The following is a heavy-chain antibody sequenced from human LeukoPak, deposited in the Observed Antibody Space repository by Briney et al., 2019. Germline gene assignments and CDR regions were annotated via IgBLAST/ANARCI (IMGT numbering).Heavy chain of an antibody. J-gene: IGHJ4*02. CDR3: ARGRDDYGNNNYFDY. CDR2: INHSGST. V-gene: IGHV4-34*01. CDR1: GGSFSGYY. D-gene: IGHD4-17*01. Sequence: SETLSLTCAVYGGSFSGYYWSWIRQPPGKGLEWIGEINHSGSTNYNPSLKGRVTISVDTSKNQLSLRLSSVTAADTAVYYCARGRDDYGNNNYFDYWGQGILVTVSS.